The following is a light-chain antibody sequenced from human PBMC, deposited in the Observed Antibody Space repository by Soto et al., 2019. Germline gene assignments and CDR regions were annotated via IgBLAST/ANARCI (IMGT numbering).Light chain of an antibody. CDR2: EVT. CDR3: SSYAGSNTLV. CDR1: SSDVDIYNY. V-gene: IGLV2-8*01. Sequence: QSVLTQPPSASGSPGQSVTITCTGTSSDVDIYNYVSWYQQHPGKAPKLIIYEVTKRPSGVPDRFSGSKSGNTASLTVSGLQTEDEAEYYCSSYAGSNTLVFGTGTKVTVL. J-gene: IGLJ1*01.